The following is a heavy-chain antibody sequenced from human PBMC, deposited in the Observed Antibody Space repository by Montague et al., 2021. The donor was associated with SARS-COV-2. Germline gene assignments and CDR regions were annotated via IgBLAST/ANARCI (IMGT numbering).Heavy chain of an antibody. Sequence: SLRLSCAASGLTFSSYAMHWVRQAPGKGLEWVAVISYDGSNKYYADSVRGRFTISRDNSKNTLYLQMNSLRAEDTAVYYCARLKGGNYRGAFDIWGQGTMVTVSS. CDR3: ARLKGGNYRGAFDI. CDR2: ISYDGSNK. V-gene: IGHV3-30-3*01. J-gene: IGHJ3*02. D-gene: IGHD1-26*01. CDR1: GLTFSSYA.